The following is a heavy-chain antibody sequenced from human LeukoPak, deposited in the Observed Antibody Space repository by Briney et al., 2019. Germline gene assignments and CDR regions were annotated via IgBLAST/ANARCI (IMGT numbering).Heavy chain of an antibody. CDR1: GYTFTSYY. CDR3: ARDLSIVVVAVNDAFDI. CDR2: INPNSGGT. V-gene: IGHV1-2*02. J-gene: IGHJ3*02. D-gene: IGHD2-15*01. Sequence: GASVKVSCKASGYTFTSYYMHWVRQAPGQGLEWMGWINPNSGGTNYAQKFQGRVTMTRDTSISTAYMELSRLRSDDTAVYYCARDLSIVVVAVNDAFDIWGQGTMVTVSS.